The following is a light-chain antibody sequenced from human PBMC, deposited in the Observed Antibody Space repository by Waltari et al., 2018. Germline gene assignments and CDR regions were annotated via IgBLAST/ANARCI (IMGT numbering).Light chain of an antibody. CDR2: HAS. V-gene: IGKV3-20*01. J-gene: IGKJ1*01. CDR1: QSISHY. Sequence: EVVLKQSPGTLSLSPGEGATLSCRASQSISHYLAWYQQKPGQAPRLLIYHASSRATGIPDRFSGSGSGTDFSLTISRLEPEDFAVYYCQHYVNLPATFGKGTKVEIK. CDR3: QHYVNLPAT.